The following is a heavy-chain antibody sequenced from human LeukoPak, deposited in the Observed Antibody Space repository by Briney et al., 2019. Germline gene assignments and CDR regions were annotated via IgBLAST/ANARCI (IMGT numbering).Heavy chain of an antibody. V-gene: IGHV1-18*01. CDR1: GYTLTELS. D-gene: IGHD3-10*01. J-gene: IGHJ3*02. CDR3: ARDERERDRGAFDI. CDR2: ISAYNGNT. Sequence: GASVKVSCKVSGYTLTELSMHWVRQAPGQGLEWMGWISAYNGNTNYAQKLQGRVTMTTDTSTSTAYMELRSLRSDDTAVYYCARDERERDRGAFDIWGQGTMVTVSS.